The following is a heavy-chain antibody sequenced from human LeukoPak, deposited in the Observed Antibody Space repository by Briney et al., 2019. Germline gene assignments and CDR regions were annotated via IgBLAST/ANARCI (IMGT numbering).Heavy chain of an antibody. Sequence: GGSLRLSCAASGFTFSNYAMSWARRAPGKGLEWFSAVSDKGDATAHADSVKGRFTISRDNAKNTLSLLMNILRAEDTAVYYCARVGPLATRSAGHYYFDLWGRGTLVTVSS. CDR1: GFTFSNYA. D-gene: IGHD3-10*01. V-gene: IGHV3-23*01. CDR3: ARVGPLATRSAGHYYFDL. CDR2: VSDKGDAT. J-gene: IGHJ2*01.